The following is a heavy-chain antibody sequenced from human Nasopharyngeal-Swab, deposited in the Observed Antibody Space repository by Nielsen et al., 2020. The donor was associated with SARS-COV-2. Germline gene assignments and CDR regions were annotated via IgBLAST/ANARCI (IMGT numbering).Heavy chain of an antibody. CDR3: ARAWVAGTLANFDY. D-gene: IGHD6-19*01. Sequence: GSLRLSCSVSGDAISSGSYYWGWVRQSPGKGLEWIGTIYYSGTTHYNPSLKSRVTVSVDTSKNQFSLNVKSVTAADTALYYCARAWVAGTLANFDYWGQGTLVTVSS. CDR1: GDAISSGSYY. V-gene: IGHV4-39*07. CDR2: IYYSGTT. J-gene: IGHJ4*02.